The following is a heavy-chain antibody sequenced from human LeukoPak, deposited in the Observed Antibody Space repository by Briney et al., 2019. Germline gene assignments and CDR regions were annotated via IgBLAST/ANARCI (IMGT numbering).Heavy chain of an antibody. V-gene: IGHV1-46*01. CDR2: INPSGGST. Sequence: ASVKVSCKASGYTFTSYYMHWVRQAPGQGLEWMGIINPSGGSTSYAQKLQGRVTMTTDTSTSTAYMELRSLRSDDTAVYYCARVQLRFLEWLTYYYYGMDVWGQGTTVTVSS. CDR3: ARVQLRFLEWLTYYYYGMDV. CDR1: GYTFTSYY. D-gene: IGHD3-3*01. J-gene: IGHJ6*02.